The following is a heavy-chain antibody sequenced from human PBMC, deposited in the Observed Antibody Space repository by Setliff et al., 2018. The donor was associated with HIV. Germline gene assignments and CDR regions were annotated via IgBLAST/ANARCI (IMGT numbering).Heavy chain of an antibody. Sequence: GSLRLSCAASGFTFSDYGMHWVRQAPGKGLEWVAVIYYDGTNKYHADSVKGRFTISRDNSKNTLFLQMNSLRADDTAVYYCAKGTYYDLLTAYYLSDYYMDVWGKGTTVTVSS. D-gene: IGHD3-9*01. J-gene: IGHJ6*03. V-gene: IGHV3-30*02. CDR3: AKGTYYDLLTAYYLSDYYMDV. CDR2: IYYDGTNK. CDR1: GFTFSDYG.